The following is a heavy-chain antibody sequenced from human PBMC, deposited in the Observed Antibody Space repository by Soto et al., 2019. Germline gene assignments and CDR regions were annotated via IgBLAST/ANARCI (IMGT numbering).Heavy chain of an antibody. CDR1: VCTFSSYA. CDR3: ARDETPYYYDSSGSFDY. CDR2: IIPIFGTA. V-gene: IGHV1-69*06. D-gene: IGHD3-22*01. Sequence: SVKVSCKSSVCTFSSYAIIWLRQAPGQGLEWMGGIIPIFGTANYAQKFQGRVTITADKSTSTAYMELSSLRSEDTAVYYCARDETPYYYDSSGSFDYWGQGTLVTVS. J-gene: IGHJ4*02.